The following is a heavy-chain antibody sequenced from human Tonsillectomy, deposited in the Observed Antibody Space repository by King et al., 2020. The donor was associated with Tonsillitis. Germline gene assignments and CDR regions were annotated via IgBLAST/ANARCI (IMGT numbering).Heavy chain of an antibody. CDR3: AIGGIPVASRSPWLDP. V-gene: IGHV3-64*07. D-gene: IGHD6-19*01. Sequence: VQLVESGGGLVQPGGSLRLSCEASGFSFSSYAMYWVRQAPGKGLQYVSAITKNGGTTYYADSVNGRFTISRDNSKNTLYLQMGSLRPEDMAVYYCAIGGIPVASRSPWLDPWGEGTLVTAPS. CDR2: ITKNGGTT. CDR1: GFSFSSYA. J-gene: IGHJ5*02.